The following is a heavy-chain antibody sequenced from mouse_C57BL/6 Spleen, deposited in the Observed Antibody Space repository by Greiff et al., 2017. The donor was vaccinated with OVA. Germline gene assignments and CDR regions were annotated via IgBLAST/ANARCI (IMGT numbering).Heavy chain of an antibody. D-gene: IGHD4-1*01. CDR2: ISNGGGST. CDR1: GFTFSDYY. J-gene: IGHJ2*01. Sequence: EVKLMESGGGLVQPGGSLKLSCAASGFTFSDYYMYWVRQTPEKRLEWVAYISNGGGSTYYPDTVKGRFTISRDNAKNTLYLQMSRLKSEDTAMYYCARHGGTGYFDYWGQGTTLTVSS. V-gene: IGHV5-12*01. CDR3: ARHGGTGYFDY.